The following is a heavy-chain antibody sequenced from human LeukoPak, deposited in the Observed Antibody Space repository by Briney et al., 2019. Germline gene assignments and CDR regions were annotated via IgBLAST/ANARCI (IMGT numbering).Heavy chain of an antibody. CDR3: AGGANYDFWTGYFNH. Sequence: GESLKISCKGYGYSFNNYWIGWVRQMPGKGLEWMGIIYPSDSDTRYSPSFQGQVTISADTSINTAYVQWSSLKASDTAMYYCAGGANYDFWTGYFNHWGQGTLVTVSS. D-gene: IGHD3-3*01. CDR1: GYSFNNYW. CDR2: IYPSDSDT. V-gene: IGHV5-51*01. J-gene: IGHJ4*02.